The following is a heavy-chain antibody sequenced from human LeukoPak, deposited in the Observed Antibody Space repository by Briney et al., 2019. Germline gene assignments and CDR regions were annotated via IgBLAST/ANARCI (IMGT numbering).Heavy chain of an antibody. Sequence: GESLKISCKASGYSFTSYWIGWVRQMPGKGLEWMAIIYPSDSNTKYSPSFQGQVTISADKSITTACLQWSSLKASDTAMYYCASTNPDGHNVDYWGQGTLVTVSS. J-gene: IGHJ4*02. CDR1: GYSFTSYW. CDR3: ASTNPDGHNVDY. D-gene: IGHD5-24*01. V-gene: IGHV5-51*01. CDR2: IYPSDSNT.